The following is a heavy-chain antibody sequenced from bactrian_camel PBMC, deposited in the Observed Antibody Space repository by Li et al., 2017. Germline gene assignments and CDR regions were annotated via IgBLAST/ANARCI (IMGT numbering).Heavy chain of an antibody. D-gene: IGHD3*01. Sequence: HVQLVESGGGSVQAGESQRLSCESNEYTFLSYCMGWFRQAPGKERVWVASTDRDGSTNYADSVKGRFTISRDNAKDTLYLQMNSLKIEDTAVYYCALGSSRQATMTARGKGTQVTVS. CDR2: TDRDGST. CDR1: EYTFLSYC. V-gene: IGHV3S55*01. J-gene: IGHJ4*01.